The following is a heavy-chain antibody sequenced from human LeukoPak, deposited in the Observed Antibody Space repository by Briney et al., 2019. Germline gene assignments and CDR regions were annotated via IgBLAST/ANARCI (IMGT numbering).Heavy chain of an antibody. CDR2: ISGSGDST. CDR3: AKDRDGSGSYYNSFDY. Sequence: GGSLRLSCAASGFTFSNYAMRWVRQAPGKGLEWVSGISGSGDSTYYADSVKGRFTISRDNSKNTLYLQMNSLRAEDTAVYYCAKDRDGSGSYYNSFDYWGQGTLVTVSS. J-gene: IGHJ4*02. CDR1: GFTFSNYA. D-gene: IGHD3-10*01. V-gene: IGHV3-23*01.